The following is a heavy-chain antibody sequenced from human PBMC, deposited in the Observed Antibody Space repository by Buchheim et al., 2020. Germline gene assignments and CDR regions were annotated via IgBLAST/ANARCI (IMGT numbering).Heavy chain of an antibody. CDR2: ISSSGSTI. CDR1: GFTFSSYE. V-gene: IGHV3-48*03. D-gene: IGHD3-3*01. Sequence: EVQLVESGGGLVQPGGSLRLSCAASGFTFSSYEMNWVRQAPGKGLEWVSYISSSGSTIYYADSVKGRFTISRDNAKNSLYLQMNSLRAEDTAVYYCAREVPYDFWSGYSNWFDPWGQRTL. J-gene: IGHJ5*02. CDR3: AREVPYDFWSGYSNWFDP.